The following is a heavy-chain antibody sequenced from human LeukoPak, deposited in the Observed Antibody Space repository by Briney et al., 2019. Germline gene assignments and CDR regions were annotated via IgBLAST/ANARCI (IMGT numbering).Heavy chain of an antibody. CDR1: GGSISSSSYY. D-gene: IGHD3-16*01. Sequence: SETLSLTCTFSGGSISSSSYYWGWIRQPPGTGLEWIGSIYYSGNTYYNPSLKSRVTISVDTSKNQFSLKLSSVTAADTAVYYSARRTSESWGYFDYWGQGTLVTVSS. CDR2: IYYSGNT. J-gene: IGHJ4*02. CDR3: ARRTSESWGYFDY. V-gene: IGHV4-39*01.